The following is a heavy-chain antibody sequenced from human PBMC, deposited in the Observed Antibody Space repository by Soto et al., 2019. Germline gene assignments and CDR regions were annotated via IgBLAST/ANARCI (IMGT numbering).Heavy chain of an antibody. Sequence: GGSLRLSCAASGFTFSSYSMNWVRQAPGKGLEWVSYISSGSSTIYYADSVKGRFTISRDNAKNSLYLQMNSLRGEDRAVYYCARDSGVPAVGYDYWGQGTLVTVSS. J-gene: IGHJ4*02. V-gene: IGHV3-48*01. D-gene: IGHD2-2*01. CDR1: GFTFSSYS. CDR3: ARDSGVPAVGYDY. CDR2: ISSGSSTI.